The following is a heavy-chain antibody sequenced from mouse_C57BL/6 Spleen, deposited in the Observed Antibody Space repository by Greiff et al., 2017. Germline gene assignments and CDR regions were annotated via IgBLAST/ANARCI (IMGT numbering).Heavy chain of an antibody. J-gene: IGHJ4*01. CDR1: GFTFSDYG. CDR3: ARSYYDYDVNARDY. V-gene: IGHV5-17*01. Sequence: EVQLVESGGGLVKPGGSLKLSCAASGFTFSDYGMHWVRQAPEKGLEWVAYISSGSSTIYYADTVKGRFTISRYNAKNTLFLQMTIRRSEDTAMYYCARSYYDYDVNARDYWGQGTSVTVSS. D-gene: IGHD2-4*01. CDR2: ISSGSSTI.